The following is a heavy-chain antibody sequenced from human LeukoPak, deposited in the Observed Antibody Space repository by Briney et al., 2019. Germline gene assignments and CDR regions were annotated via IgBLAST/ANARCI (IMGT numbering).Heavy chain of an antibody. J-gene: IGHJ3*02. Sequence: GGSLRLSCAAPGFAFSSYDMHWVRQATGKGLEWVSAIGTAGDTYYPGSVKGRFTISRENAKNSLYLQMNSLRAGDTAVYYCARAYRGYYGSGSYYNDAFDIWGQGTMVTVSS. CDR3: ARAYRGYYGSGSYYNDAFDI. V-gene: IGHV3-13*04. CDR1: GFAFSSYD. D-gene: IGHD3-10*01. CDR2: IGTAGDT.